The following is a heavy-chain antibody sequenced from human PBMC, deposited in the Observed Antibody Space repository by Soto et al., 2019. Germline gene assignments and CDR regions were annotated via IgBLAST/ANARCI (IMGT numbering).Heavy chain of an antibody. D-gene: IGHD6-19*01. V-gene: IGHV1-69*01. CDR1: GGTFSSYA. Sequence: QVQLVQSGAEVKKPGSSVKVSCKASGGTFSSYAISWVRQAPGQGLEWMGGIIPIFGTENYAQKFQGRVTITADESPSTAYMQLSSLRSEDTAVYYWARAGAGYSSGCYSDYWGQGTLVTVSS. J-gene: IGHJ4*02. CDR3: ARAGAGYSSGCYSDY. CDR2: IIPIFGTE.